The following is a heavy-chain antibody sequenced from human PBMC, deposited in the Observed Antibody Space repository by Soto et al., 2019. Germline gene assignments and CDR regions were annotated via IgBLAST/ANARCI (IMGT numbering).Heavy chain of an antibody. V-gene: IGHV2-5*02. CDR1: GSPLSPNRVG. CDR3: AHRTSGYCSGGTCYLRQFDY. D-gene: IGHD2-15*01. Sequence: QITLKESGPTLVKPTQTLTLTCTFSGSPLSPNRVGVGWIRQPPGKALEWLALIYGDNDKRYSPSLKSRLTISKDTSKNQVVLIMTDMDPVDTATYYCAHRTSGYCSGGTCYLRQFDYWGQGRVVTVSS. J-gene: IGHJ4*02. CDR2: IYGDNDK.